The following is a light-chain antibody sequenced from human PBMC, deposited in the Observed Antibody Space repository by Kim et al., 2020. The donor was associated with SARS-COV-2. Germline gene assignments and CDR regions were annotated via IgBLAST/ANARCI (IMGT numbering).Light chain of an antibody. CDR2: APS. CDR3: QQYNSYPFT. V-gene: IGKV1-16*02. Sequence: ASLRDRATSPCGASQGISHNLAWFQQKTGKAPKSLIFAPSSLQSGVPSKFSGSASGTDFTLTISSLQPEDFATYYCQQYNSYPFTFGGGTKVDIK. CDR1: QGISHN. J-gene: IGKJ4*01.